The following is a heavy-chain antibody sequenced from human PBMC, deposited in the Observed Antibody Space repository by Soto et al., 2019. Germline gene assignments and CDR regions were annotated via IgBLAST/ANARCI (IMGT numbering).Heavy chain of an antibody. V-gene: IGHV4-59*08. CDR1: VGSISSYY. Sequence: SETLSLTCTVSVGSISSYYWSWIRQPPGKGLEWVGYIYYSGGTNXXPSLKSLVXISVDTSKNQVXLKLSXLTAADTAVYYCARRWGPAFDYWGQGTLVTSP. CDR2: IYYSGGT. J-gene: IGHJ4*02. D-gene: IGHD3-16*01. CDR3: ARRWGPAFDY.